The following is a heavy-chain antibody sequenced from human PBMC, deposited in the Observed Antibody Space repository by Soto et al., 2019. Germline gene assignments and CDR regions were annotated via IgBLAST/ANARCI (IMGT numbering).Heavy chain of an antibody. CDR1: GFTFSSYG. V-gene: IGHV3-33*01. J-gene: IGHJ4*02. Sequence: GESLKISCAASGFTFSSYGMHWVRQAPGKGLEWVAVIWFDGSKKYYVDSVKGRFTISRDNSRNTLFLQMDSLRAEDTAVYYCARAAKEANFDYWGQGTLVTVSS. CDR3: ARAAKEANFDY. CDR2: IWFDGSKK. D-gene: IGHD2-8*01.